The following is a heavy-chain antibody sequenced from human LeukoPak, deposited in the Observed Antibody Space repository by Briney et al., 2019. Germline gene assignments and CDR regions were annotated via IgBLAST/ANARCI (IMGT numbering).Heavy chain of an antibody. CDR2: IKSKTYGGTT. CDR3: TTDWGYNKELVFDY. V-gene: IGHV3-15*07. D-gene: IGHD5-12*01. Sequence: PGGSLRLSCAASGFTFSNAWMNWVRQAPGKGLEWVGRIKSKTYGGTTDYAAPVKGRFTISRDDSKSTLYLQMNSLKTEDTAVYYCTTDWGYNKELVFDYWGQGTLVTVSS. CDR1: GFTFSNAW. J-gene: IGHJ4*02.